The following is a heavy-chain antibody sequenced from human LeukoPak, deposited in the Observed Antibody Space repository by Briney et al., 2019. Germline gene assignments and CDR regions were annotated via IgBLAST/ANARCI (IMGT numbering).Heavy chain of an antibody. V-gene: IGHV3-74*01. CDR3: AKETGYDVDLDY. CDR1: GFTLSTYW. CDR2: INTDGSTT. D-gene: IGHD5-12*01. J-gene: IGHJ4*02. Sequence: PGGSLSLSCVGSGFTLSTYWMHWVRQAPGRGLVWVSGINTDGSTTSYADSVKGRFTISRDNAKNTLYLQMSSLRAEDTAVYYCAKETGYDVDLDYWGQGALVTVSS.